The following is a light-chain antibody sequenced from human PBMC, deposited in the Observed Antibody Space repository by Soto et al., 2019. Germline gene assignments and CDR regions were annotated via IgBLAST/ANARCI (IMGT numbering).Light chain of an antibody. V-gene: IGLV2-14*01. Sequence: QSVLTQPASVSGSPGQSITISCTGTTSDVGGYNYVSWYQRHPGKAPKLMIYDVSNRPSGVSYRFSGSRSGNTASLTISGLQAEDEADYYCSSYTSTTTVVFGGGTKLTVL. CDR2: DVS. CDR1: TSDVGGYNY. J-gene: IGLJ2*01. CDR3: SSYTSTTTVV.